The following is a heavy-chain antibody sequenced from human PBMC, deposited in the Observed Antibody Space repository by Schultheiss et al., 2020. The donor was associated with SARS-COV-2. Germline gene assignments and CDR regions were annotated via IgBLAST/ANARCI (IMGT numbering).Heavy chain of an antibody. CDR2: IWHDGSQK. J-gene: IGHJ4*02. D-gene: IGHD3-16*01. Sequence: GGSLRLSCAPSGFRFSDHYMDWVRQAPGKGLEWVTIIWHDGSQKYYADSVKGRFTISRDNSKNTLYLQMNSLRAEDTAVYYCAHGWGGAGDHWGQGALVTVSS. CDR1: GFRFSDHY. V-gene: IGHV3-33*08. CDR3: AHGWGGAGDH.